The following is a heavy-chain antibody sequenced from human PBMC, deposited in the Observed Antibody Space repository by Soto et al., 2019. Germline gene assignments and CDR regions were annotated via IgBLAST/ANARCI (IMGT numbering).Heavy chain of an antibody. Sequence: GGSLRLSCAASGFTFSSYAMSWVRQAPGKGLEWVSAISGSGGSTYYADSVKGRFTISRDNSKNTLYLQMNSLRAEDTAVYYCARAIAAANDAFDIWGQGTMVTVSS. J-gene: IGHJ3*02. V-gene: IGHV3-23*01. CDR2: ISGSGGST. CDR3: ARAIAAANDAFDI. D-gene: IGHD6-13*01. CDR1: GFTFSSYA.